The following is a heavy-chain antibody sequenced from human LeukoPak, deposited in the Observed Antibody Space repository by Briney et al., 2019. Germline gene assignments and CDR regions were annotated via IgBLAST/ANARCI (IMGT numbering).Heavy chain of an antibody. J-gene: IGHJ4*02. CDR2: ISSDGGST. CDR1: GFTFSSYG. D-gene: IGHD3-16*02. V-gene: IGHV3-64D*06. Sequence: GGSLRLSCSASGFTFSSYGMHWVRQALGKGLEYVSAISSDGGSTYYADSVKGRFTISRDNSKNTLYLQVRSLRAEDTAVYYCVPLYHGGVAYWGQGTLVTVSS. CDR3: VPLYHGGVAY.